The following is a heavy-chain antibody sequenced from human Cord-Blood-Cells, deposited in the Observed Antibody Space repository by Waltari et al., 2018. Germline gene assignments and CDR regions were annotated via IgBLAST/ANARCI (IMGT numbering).Heavy chain of an antibody. Sequence: EVQLVESGGGLVQPGGSLRLSCAASGFTFSSYWMSWVRQAPGKGRGWVANIKQDGSEKYYVDSVKGRFTISRDNAKNSLYLQMNSLRAEDTAVYYCARDYSQLGDAFDIWGQGTMVTVSS. D-gene: IGHD6-13*01. V-gene: IGHV3-7*01. CDR2: IKQDGSEK. CDR1: GFTFSSYW. CDR3: ARDYSQLGDAFDI. J-gene: IGHJ3*02.